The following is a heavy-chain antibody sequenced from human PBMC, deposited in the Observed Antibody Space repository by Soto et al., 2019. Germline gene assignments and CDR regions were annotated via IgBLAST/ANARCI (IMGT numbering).Heavy chain of an antibody. CDR2: IIPILGIA. CDR3: ASHYGNVEYSGYDQNLPDY. D-gene: IGHD5-12*01. V-gene: IGHV1-69*02. J-gene: IGHJ4*02. Sequence: QVQLVQSGAEVKKPGSSVKVSCKASGGTFSSYTISWVRQAPGQGLEWMGRIIPILGIANYAQKFQGRVTITADKSTSTAYMELSSLRSEDTAVYYCASHYGNVEYSGYDQNLPDYWGQGTLVTVSS. CDR1: GGTFSSYT.